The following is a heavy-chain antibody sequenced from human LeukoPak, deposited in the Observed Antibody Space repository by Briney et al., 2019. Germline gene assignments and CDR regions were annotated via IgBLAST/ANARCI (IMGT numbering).Heavy chain of an antibody. CDR1: GFPFSTYE. CDR2: ITGSSTTI. CDR3: ARDADTDY. Sequence: PGGSLRLSCVASGFPFSTYEMNWVRQPPGQGLEWVSYITGSSTTIYYADSVKGRFTISRDNAKNSLYLQMNSLRAEDTAVYYCARDADTDYWGQGTLVTVSS. V-gene: IGHV3-48*03. J-gene: IGHJ4*02. D-gene: IGHD5-18*01.